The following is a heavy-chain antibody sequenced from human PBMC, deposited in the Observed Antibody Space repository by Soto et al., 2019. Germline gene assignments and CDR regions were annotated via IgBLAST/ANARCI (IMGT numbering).Heavy chain of an antibody. Sequence: EVALVEFGGVLVKPGGSLRLSCAASGFALTNAWMTWVRQAPGKALEWVGRIRSQIDGGTTDYAAPVKGRFTISRDDSKNTLYLQMNSLKTEDTAVYYCTTVAYGEYVSDYWGQGTLVTVSS. D-gene: IGHD4-17*01. CDR3: TTVAYGEYVSDY. CDR1: GFALTNAW. J-gene: IGHJ4*02. CDR2: IRSQIDGGTT. V-gene: IGHV3-15*01.